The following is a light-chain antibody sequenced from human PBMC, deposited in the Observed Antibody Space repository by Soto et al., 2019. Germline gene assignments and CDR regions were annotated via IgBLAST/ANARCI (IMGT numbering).Light chain of an antibody. CDR1: DPISSKY. J-gene: IGKJ1*01. CDR3: QQHGRT. Sequence: DTVLTQSPGTLSLSPGETATLSCRASDPISSKYLAWYRKKPGQAPRLLIYAVSTRATGIPDRFSGSGSGTDFSLTITKLEPDDFAVYYCQQHGRTFGQGTKVEIK. V-gene: IGKV3-20*01. CDR2: AVS.